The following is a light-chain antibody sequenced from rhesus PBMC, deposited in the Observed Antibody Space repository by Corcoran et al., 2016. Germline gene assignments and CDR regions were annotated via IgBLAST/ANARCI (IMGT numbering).Light chain of an antibody. Sequence: IQMTQSPSSLSASVGDTVTITCRTSQGISNYLAWYQQKQGKAPKPLIYYASNLESGVPLRFSGSGSGTVFTLTISSLQPEDFAIYYCQQHNSYPFTFGPGTKLDIK. CDR1: QGISNY. V-gene: IGKV1S14*01. CDR3: QQHNSYPFT. J-gene: IGKJ3*01. CDR2: YAS.